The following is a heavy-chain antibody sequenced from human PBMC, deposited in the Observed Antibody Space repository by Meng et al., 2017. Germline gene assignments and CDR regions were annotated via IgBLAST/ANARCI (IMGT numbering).Heavy chain of an antibody. CDR1: GYTFTSYY. CDR2: INPSGGST. Sequence: ASVKVSCKASGYTFTSYYMHWVRQAPGQGLEWMGLINPSGGSTSYAQKFQGRVTMTKDTSTSTVYMELSSLRSEDTAVYYCASSSQYYDFWSGYYLDYWGQGTLVTVSS. CDR3: ASSSQYYDFWSGYYLDY. J-gene: IGHJ4*02. V-gene: IGHV1-46*01. D-gene: IGHD3-3*01.